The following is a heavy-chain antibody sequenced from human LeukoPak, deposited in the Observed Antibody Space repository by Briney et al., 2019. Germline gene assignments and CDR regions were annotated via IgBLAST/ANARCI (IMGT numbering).Heavy chain of an antibody. Sequence: PGGSLRLSCAASGFTFSSYAMSWVRQAPGKGLEWVSAISGSGGSTYYADSVKGRFTISRDNSKNTLYLQMNSLRAEDTAVYYCARDSDYDFWSGYYGMDVWGQGTTVTVSS. D-gene: IGHD3-3*01. J-gene: IGHJ6*02. CDR1: GFTFSSYA. CDR2: ISGSGGST. V-gene: IGHV3-23*01. CDR3: ARDSDYDFWSGYYGMDV.